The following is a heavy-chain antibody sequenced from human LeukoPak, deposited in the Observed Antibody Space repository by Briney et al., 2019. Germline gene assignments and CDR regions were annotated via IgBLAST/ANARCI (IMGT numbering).Heavy chain of an antibody. V-gene: IGHV3-23*01. CDR1: GFTSTNYA. J-gene: IGHJ4*02. CDR2: LIWSSGST. CDR3: AKGAYDYIEMGYFDS. D-gene: IGHD5-12*01. Sequence: GGSLRLSCAASGFTSTNYAMNWVRQAPGKGLEWVSILIWSSGSTDYADSVKGRFTISRDTSKNTLFLQMNSLRAEDTAIYYCAKGAYDYIEMGYFDSWGQGTLVTVSS.